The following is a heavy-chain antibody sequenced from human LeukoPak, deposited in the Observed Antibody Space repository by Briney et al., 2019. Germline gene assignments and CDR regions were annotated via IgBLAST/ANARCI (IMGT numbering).Heavy chain of an antibody. CDR2: ISSSSSYI. V-gene: IGHV3-21*01. D-gene: IGHD1-26*01. CDR3: ARDHPVDSGSYSYYYYYYMDV. J-gene: IGHJ6*03. CDR1: GFTFSSYS. Sequence: KPGGSLRLSCAASGFTFSSYSMNWVRQAPGKGLEWVSSISSSSSYIYYADSVKGRFTISRDNAKNSLYLQMNSLRAEDTAVYYCARDHPVDSGSYSYYYYYYMDVWGKGTTVTISS.